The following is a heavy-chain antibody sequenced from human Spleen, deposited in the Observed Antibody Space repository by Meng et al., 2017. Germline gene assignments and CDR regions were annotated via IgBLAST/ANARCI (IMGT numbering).Heavy chain of an antibody. J-gene: IGHJ4*02. CDR2: IRSSGSSI. CDR3: ARDREVHY. Sequence: GGSLRLSCAASGFTFSSYTMNWVRQAPGEGLEWVSSIRSSGSSIYYADSVTGRFTISRDNAKDSLYLQMNSLRAEDTAVYYCARDREVHYWGQGTLVTVSS. V-gene: IGHV3-21*01. D-gene: IGHD3-10*01. CDR1: GFTFSSYT.